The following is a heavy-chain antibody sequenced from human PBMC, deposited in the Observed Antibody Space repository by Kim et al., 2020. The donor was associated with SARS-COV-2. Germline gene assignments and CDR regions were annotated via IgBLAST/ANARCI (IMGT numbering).Heavy chain of an antibody. D-gene: IGHD3-10*01. CDR1: GFTFSSYW. CDR2: INSDGSST. CDR3: ARTMVRGVINNYYYYGMDV. J-gene: IGHJ6*02. V-gene: IGHV3-74*01. Sequence: GGSLRLSCAASGFTFSSYWMHWVRQAPGKGLVWVSRINSDGSSTSYADSVKGRFTISRDNAKNTLYLQMNSLRAEDTAVYYCARTMVRGVINNYYYYGMDVWGQGTTVTVSS.